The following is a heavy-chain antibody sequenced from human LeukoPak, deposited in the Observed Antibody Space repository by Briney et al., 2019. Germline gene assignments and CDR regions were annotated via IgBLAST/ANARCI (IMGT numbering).Heavy chain of an antibody. Sequence: ASVKVSCKASGYTFTRYGISWVRQAPGQGLEWTGWISAYNGNTNYAQKLQGRVTMTPDTSTSTAYMELRSLRSDDTAVYYCARAICSSTSCYWTDYWGQGTLVTVSS. CDR3: ARAICSSTSCYWTDY. CDR2: ISAYNGNT. J-gene: IGHJ4*02. V-gene: IGHV1-18*01. CDR1: GYTFTRYG. D-gene: IGHD2-2*01.